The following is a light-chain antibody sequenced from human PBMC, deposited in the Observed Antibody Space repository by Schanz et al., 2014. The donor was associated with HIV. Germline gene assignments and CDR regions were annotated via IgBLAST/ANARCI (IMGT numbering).Light chain of an antibody. CDR1: SSNIGSYY. Sequence: QSVLTQPPSVSAAPGQMVTISCSGSSSNIGSYYVSWYQHLPGAAPKLLIYDNDKRPSGIPDRFSGSKSGTSATLDITGLQAEDDADYYCQSYDINLSSYVFGPGTKLTVL. J-gene: IGLJ1*01. V-gene: IGLV1-51*01. CDR2: DND. CDR3: QSYDINLSSYV.